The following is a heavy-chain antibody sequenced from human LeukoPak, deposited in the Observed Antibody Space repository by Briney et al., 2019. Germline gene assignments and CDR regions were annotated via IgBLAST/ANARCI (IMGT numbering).Heavy chain of an antibody. V-gene: IGHV4-59*01. D-gene: IGHD2-15*01. Sequence: SETLSLTCTVSGGSISSYYWSWIRQPPGEGLEWIGYIYYSGSTNYNPSLKSRVTISVDTSKNQFSLKLSSVTAADTAVYYCAIASRYGGIPLDYWGQGTLVTVSS. CDR1: GGSISSYY. CDR2: IYYSGST. CDR3: AIASRYGGIPLDY. J-gene: IGHJ4*02.